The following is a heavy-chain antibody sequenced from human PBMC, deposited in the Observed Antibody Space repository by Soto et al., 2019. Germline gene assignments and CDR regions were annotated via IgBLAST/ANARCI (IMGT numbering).Heavy chain of an antibody. J-gene: IGHJ6*02. Sequence: SVKVSCKASGFTFTNSAVQWVRQARGQRLEWIGWIVVGSGTTKYAQKFQERVTITRDMSTSTAYMDLSSLRSEDTAVYYCAATLIAAVGTGHYYGMDVWGQGTTVTVSS. CDR3: AATLIAAVGTGHYYGMDV. CDR2: IVVGSGTT. V-gene: IGHV1-58*01. CDR1: GFTFTNSA. D-gene: IGHD6-13*01.